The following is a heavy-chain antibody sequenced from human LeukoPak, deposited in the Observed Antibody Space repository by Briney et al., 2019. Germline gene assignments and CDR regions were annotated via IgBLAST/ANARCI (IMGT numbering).Heavy chain of an antibody. CDR3: AMAAAGTHFDY. D-gene: IGHD6-13*01. Sequence: ASVKVSCKASGYTFTSYYMHWVRQAPGQGLEWMGIINPSGGSTSYAQKFQGRVTMTRDMSTSTVYMELSSLRSEDTAVHFCAMAAAGTHFDYWGQGTLVTVSS. J-gene: IGHJ4*02. V-gene: IGHV1-46*01. CDR2: INPSGGST. CDR1: GYTFTSYY.